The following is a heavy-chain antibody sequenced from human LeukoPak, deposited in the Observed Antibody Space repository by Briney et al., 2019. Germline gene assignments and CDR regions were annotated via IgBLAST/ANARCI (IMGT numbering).Heavy chain of an antibody. J-gene: IGHJ4*02. Sequence: SETLSLTCTVSGGSISSYYWSWIRQPPGKGLEWIGYIYYSGSTNYNPSLKSRVTISVDTSKNRFSLKLSSVTAADTAVYYCATYDFWSGYYLFDYWGQGTLVTVSS. CDR2: IYYSGST. CDR1: GGSISSYY. D-gene: IGHD3-3*01. V-gene: IGHV4-59*08. CDR3: ATYDFWSGYYLFDY.